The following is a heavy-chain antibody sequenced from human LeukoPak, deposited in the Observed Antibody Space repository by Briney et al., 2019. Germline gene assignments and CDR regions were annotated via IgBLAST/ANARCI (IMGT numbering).Heavy chain of an antibody. CDR1: GFTFSSYA. J-gene: IGHJ6*03. CDR3: AKGGYCTNGVCPNHYYYYMDV. V-gene: IGHV3-23*01. Sequence: AGGSLRRYCAASGFTFSSYAMSWVRQAPGKGLEWVSAISGSGGSTYYADSVKGRFTISRDNSKNTLYLQMNSLRAEDTAVYYCAKGGYCTNGVCPNHYYYYMDVWGKGTTVTVSS. D-gene: IGHD2-8*01. CDR2: ISGSGGST.